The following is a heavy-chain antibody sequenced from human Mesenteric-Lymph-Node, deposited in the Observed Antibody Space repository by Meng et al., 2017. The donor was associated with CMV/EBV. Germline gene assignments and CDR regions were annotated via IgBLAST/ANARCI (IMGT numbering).Heavy chain of an antibody. V-gene: IGHV3-23*01. CDR1: GFTFSSFA. Sequence: GGSLRLSCAASGFTFSSFAMSWVRQAPGKGLEWVSIISGSGHITSYVDSVKGRFTISRDNSKNTLDLQMDNLRAEDTAIYYCATEGFDSWGQGTLVTVSS. CDR3: ATEGFDS. CDR2: ISGSGHIT. J-gene: IGHJ4*02.